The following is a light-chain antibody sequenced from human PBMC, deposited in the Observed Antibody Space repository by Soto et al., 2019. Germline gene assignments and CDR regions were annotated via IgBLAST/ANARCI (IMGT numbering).Light chain of an antibody. CDR1: QGISNQ. CDR3: QQSFSTPFT. V-gene: IGKV1-39*01. J-gene: IGKJ5*01. CDR2: AAS. Sequence: DIQMTQSPSSLSAFVGDRVTLTCRASQGISNQLNWYQLRPGKAPTLLIYAASSLQTGVSSRFSGSGSGTDFTLTISRLDPEDFAIYYCQQSFSTPFTFGRGTRLEIK.